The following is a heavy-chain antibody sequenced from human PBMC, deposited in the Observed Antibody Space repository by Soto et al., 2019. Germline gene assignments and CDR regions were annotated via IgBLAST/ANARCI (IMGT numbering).Heavy chain of an antibody. J-gene: IGHJ6*02. D-gene: IGHD3-9*01. CDR1: GFTFSDYY. CDR3: ARDETADFDPLYYYGMDV. CDR2: ISSSGSTI. Sequence: QVQLVESGGGLVQPGGSLRLSCAASGFTFSDYYMSWIRQAPGKGLEWVSYISSSGSTIYYADSVKGRFTISRDNAKNSLYLQMNSLRAEDTAVYYCARDETADFDPLYYYGMDVWGQGTTVTVSS. V-gene: IGHV3-11*01.